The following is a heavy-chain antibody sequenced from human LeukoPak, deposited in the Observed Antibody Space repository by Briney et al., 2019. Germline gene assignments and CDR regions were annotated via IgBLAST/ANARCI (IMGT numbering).Heavy chain of an antibody. CDR3: ARPRKRFLYYYDSSGYYGPFDY. D-gene: IGHD3-22*01. V-gene: IGHV1-8*01. Sequence: ASVKVSCKASGYTFTSYDINWVRQATGQGLEWMGWMNPNSGNTGYAQKFQGRVTMTTDTSTSTAYMELRSLRSDDTAVYYCARPRKRFLYYYDSSGYYGPFDYWGQGTLVTVSS. CDR2: MNPNSGNT. CDR1: GYTFTSYD. J-gene: IGHJ4*02.